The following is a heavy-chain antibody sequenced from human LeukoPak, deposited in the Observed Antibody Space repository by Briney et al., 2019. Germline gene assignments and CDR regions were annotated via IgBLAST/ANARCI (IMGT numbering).Heavy chain of an antibody. CDR2: IKQDGSEK. Sequence: GGSLRLSCAASGFTFSSYWMSWVRQAPGKGLEWVANIKQDGSEKYYVDSVKGRFTISRDNAKNSLYLQMNSLRAEDTAVYYCARDLGYGSGSFFDYWGQGILVTVSS. D-gene: IGHD3-10*01. CDR1: GFTFSSYW. V-gene: IGHV3-7*01. CDR3: ARDLGYGSGSFFDY. J-gene: IGHJ4*02.